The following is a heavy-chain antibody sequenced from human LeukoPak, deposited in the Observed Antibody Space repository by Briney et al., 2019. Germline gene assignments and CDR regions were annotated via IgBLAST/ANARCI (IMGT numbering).Heavy chain of an antibody. Sequence: GASVKVSCKASGYTFTGYYMHWVRQAPGQGLEWMGWISAYNGNTNYAQKLQGRVTMTTDTSTSTAYMELRSLRSDDTAVYYCARGPLGGIFDYWGQGTLVTVSS. CDR2: ISAYNGNT. D-gene: IGHD2-21*01. V-gene: IGHV1-18*04. CDR1: GYTFTGYY. CDR3: ARGPLGGIFDY. J-gene: IGHJ4*02.